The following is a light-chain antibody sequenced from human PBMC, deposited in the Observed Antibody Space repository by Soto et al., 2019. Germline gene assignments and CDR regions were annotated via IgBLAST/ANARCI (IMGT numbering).Light chain of an antibody. CDR1: SSKIGSNI. J-gene: IGLJ3*02. V-gene: IGLV1-44*01. Sequence: QSVLTQPPSASGTPGQRGTISCSGSSSKIGSNIVNWYQQLPGTAPKLLIHTNNQRPSGVPDRFSGSKSGTSASLAISGLQSEDEADYYCATWDGILNGVVFGGGTKLTVL. CDR3: ATWDGILNGVV. CDR2: TNN.